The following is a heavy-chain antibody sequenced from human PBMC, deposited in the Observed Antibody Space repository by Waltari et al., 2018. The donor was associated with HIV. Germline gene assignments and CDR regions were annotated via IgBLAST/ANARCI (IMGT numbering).Heavy chain of an antibody. CDR2: MNPKRGNT. CDR3: ARDRGQVRGAMYYFDY. Sequence: QVQLVQSGAEVKKPGASVKVSCKASGYTFTSYDINWVRQATGQGLEWRGWMNPKRGNTGYPQKFQGRATMTRNTSISTAYMELSSLGSEDTAVYYCARDRGQVRGAMYYFDYWGQGTLVTVSS. J-gene: IGHJ4*02. D-gene: IGHD3-10*01. CDR1: GYTFTSYD. V-gene: IGHV1-8*01.